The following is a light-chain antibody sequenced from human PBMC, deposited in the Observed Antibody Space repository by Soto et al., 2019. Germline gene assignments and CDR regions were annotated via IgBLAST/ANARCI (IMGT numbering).Light chain of an antibody. CDR1: QSVTSDF. Sequence: EIVLTQSPGTLSLSPGERATLSCRASQSVTSDFLAWYQQKPGQAPRLLIYGASTRAAGVPDRFSGSGSGTDFTLTITRLEPEDFAVYDCQQYGRSSLMFTFGQGTKL. CDR2: GAS. J-gene: IGKJ2*01. V-gene: IGKV3-20*01. CDR3: QQYGRSSLMFT.